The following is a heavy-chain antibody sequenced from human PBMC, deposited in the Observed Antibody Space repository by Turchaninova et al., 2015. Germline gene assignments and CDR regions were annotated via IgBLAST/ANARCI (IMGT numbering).Heavy chain of an antibody. CDR2: SNLCFGTT. V-gene: IGHV1-69*12. CDR3: ARDGFLSSTGSGLDAFDI. CDR1: GGSLRSNV. J-gene: IGHJ3*02. D-gene: IGHD2-15*01. Sequence: QVQMVQSGAEVKKAGSSVKVPCKAYGGSLRSNVIIWVLQAPGQGLEWMGGSNLCFGTTTYAQKFQGTVTITADESTSTAHMELSSLRSEDTAVYYCARDGFLSSTGSGLDAFDIWGQGTMVTVSS.